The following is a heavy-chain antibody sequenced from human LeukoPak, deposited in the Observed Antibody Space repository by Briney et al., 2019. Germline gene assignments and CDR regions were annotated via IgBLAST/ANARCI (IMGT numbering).Heavy chain of an antibody. CDR2: IYTSGRT. V-gene: IGHV4-61*02. J-gene: IGHJ6*03. CDR1: GGSISSGRYS. Sequence: SETLSLTCTVSGGSISSGRYSWSWIRQPAGKGLEWIGLIYTSGRTNYNPSLKSRVTISVDTSKNQFSLKLSSVTAADTAVYYCARAVGYYGSGSYYKDYYYYYMDVWGKGTTVTISS. D-gene: IGHD3-10*01. CDR3: ARAVGYYGSGSYYKDYYYYYMDV.